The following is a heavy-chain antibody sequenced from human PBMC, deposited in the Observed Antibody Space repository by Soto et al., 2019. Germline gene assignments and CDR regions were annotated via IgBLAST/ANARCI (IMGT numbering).Heavy chain of an antibody. CDR1: GGSIRSGDDY. CDR2: IYYSGST. J-gene: IGHJ4*02. CDR3: AGMYQGIGY. Sequence: SETQSLTYTVAGGSIRSGDDYWSWIRQPPGKGLEWIGYIYYSGSTYYNPSLKSRVTISVDTSKNQFSRKLSSVTAADSAVCYCAGMYQGIGYWGQGTLVTVSS. V-gene: IGHV4-30-4*08. D-gene: IGHD2-21*01.